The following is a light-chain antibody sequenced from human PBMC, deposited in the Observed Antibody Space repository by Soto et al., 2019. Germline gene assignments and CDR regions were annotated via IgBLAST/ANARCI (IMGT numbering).Light chain of an antibody. CDR3: SSFAGHNNPVV. V-gene: IGLV2-8*01. CDR1: TSDSGGHEY. Sequence: QYALTQPPSASGPPGQSVTISCTGTTSDSGGHEYVSWYQQHPGKAPKLMIYEVSERPSGVPDRFSGSKSGNTASLTVSGLQAEDEADYYCSSFAGHNNPVVFGGGTKATVL. CDR2: EVS. J-gene: IGLJ2*01.